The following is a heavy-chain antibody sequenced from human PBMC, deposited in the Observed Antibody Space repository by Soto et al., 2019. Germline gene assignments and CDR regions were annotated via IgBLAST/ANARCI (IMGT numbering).Heavy chain of an antibody. CDR1: GFTFSNYW. V-gene: IGHV3-7*01. D-gene: IGHD6-25*01. J-gene: IGHJ4*02. CDR2: IKKDGSQK. CDR3: VKEIASAQ. Sequence: EVQLVESGGGLVQPGGSLRLSCETSGFTFSNYWMTWVRQAPGKGLEWAANIKKDGSQKNFVDSVKGRFTISRDNAKNSLYLQMDSLRVEDTAIYYCVKEIASAQWGQGTLVTVSS.